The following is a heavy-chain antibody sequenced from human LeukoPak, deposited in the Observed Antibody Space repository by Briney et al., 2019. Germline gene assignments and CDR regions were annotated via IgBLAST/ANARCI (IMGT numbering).Heavy chain of an antibody. D-gene: IGHD3-16*01. V-gene: IGHV3-74*01. CDR1: GFTFTSYW. CDR3: TRGGGGRPFDY. CDR2: INPDGSST. J-gene: IGHJ4*02. Sequence: PGGSLRLSCAASGFTFTSYWMYWVRQAPGKGLVWVSRINPDGSSTTYADSVKGRFTISRDNAKNTLYLQMNSLTAGDTAVYYCTRGGGGRPFDYWGQGTLVTVSS.